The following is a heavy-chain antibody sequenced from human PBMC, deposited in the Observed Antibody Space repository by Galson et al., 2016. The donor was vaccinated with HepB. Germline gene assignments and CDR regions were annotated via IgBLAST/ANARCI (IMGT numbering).Heavy chain of an antibody. D-gene: IGHD1-1*01. CDR3: ASGPHWNHAY. CDR1: GFTFTDYD. V-gene: IGHV3-13*01. J-gene: IGHJ4*02. Sequence: SLRLSCAISGFTFTDYDMHWVRQSTGESLEWVANMRPAGDKYYPGSVKGRFTVSRESAKNSFYLQMDSLRAGDAGVYYCASGPHWNHAYWCQGTLVTVSS. CDR2: MRPAGDK.